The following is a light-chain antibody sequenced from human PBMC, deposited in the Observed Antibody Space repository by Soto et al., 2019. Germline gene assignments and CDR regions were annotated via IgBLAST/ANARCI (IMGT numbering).Light chain of an antibody. Sequence: SVLTQPASVSGSPGQSITISCTGTSSDVGSYNLVSWYQQHPGKVPKVIIYDVSQRPSGVSNRFSGSKSGNTAYLTISGLQAEDEADYYCCSYVGRSPHVVFGGGTKVTVL. CDR3: CSYVGRSPHVV. CDR2: DVS. CDR1: SSDVGSYNL. J-gene: IGLJ2*01. V-gene: IGLV2-23*02.